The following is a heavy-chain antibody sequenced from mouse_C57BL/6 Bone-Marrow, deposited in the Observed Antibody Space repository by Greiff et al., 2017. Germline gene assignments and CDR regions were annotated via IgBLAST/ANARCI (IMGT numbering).Heavy chain of an antibody. CDR3: ARWLRRRKNY. J-gene: IGHJ2*01. CDR1: GYTFTSYW. D-gene: IGHD2-2*01. Sequence: QVQLQQPGAELVRPGTSVKLSCKASGYTFTSYWMHWVQQRPGQGLEWIGVIDPSDSYTNYNQKFKGKATLTVDTSSSTAYMQLSILTSEDSAVYYCARWLRRRKNYWGKGTTLTVSS. CDR2: IDPSDSYT. V-gene: IGHV1-59*01.